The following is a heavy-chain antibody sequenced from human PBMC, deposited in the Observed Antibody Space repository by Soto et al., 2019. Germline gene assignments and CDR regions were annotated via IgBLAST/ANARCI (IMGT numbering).Heavy chain of an antibody. CDR3: ARLLRASDLP. V-gene: IGHV3-48*03. Sequence: GGSLRLSCAASGFTFSSYEMNWVRQAPGKGLEWVSYITSSGSTIYYADSVKGRFTISRDNAKNSLYLQMNSLRAEDTAVYYCARLLRASDLPWGQGTLVTVSS. CDR2: ITSSGSTI. J-gene: IGHJ5*02. CDR1: GFTFSSYE.